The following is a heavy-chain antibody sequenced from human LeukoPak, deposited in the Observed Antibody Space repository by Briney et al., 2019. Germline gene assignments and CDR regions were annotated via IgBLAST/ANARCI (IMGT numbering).Heavy chain of an antibody. CDR2: ISGSGGST. V-gene: IGHV3-23*01. Sequence: PGGSLRLSCAASGFTFSSYAMSWVRQAPGKGLEWVSAISGSGGSTYYADSVKGRFTISRDNSKNTLYLQMNSLRAEDTAVYYCARDLRYYGSGSYHSSVDYWGQGTLVTVSS. J-gene: IGHJ4*02. CDR1: GFTFSSYA. D-gene: IGHD3-10*01. CDR3: ARDLRYYGSGSYHSSVDY.